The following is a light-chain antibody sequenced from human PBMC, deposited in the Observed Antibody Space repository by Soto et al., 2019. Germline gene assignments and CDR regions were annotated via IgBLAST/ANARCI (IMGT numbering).Light chain of an antibody. CDR1: QSIGSW. V-gene: IGKV1-5*01. CDR3: QQYNSYSWT. Sequence: DIQMTQSPSTLSASVGDRVTITCRASQSIGSWLAWYQQKPGKAPKLLIYDASSLKSGVPSRFSGSGSGTEFTLTISSLQPDDFATYYCQQYNSYSWTFGQGTTVAIK. CDR2: DAS. J-gene: IGKJ1*01.